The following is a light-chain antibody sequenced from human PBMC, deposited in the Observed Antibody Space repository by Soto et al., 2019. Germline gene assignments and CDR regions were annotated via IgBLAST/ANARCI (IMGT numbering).Light chain of an antibody. CDR3: QQSGSSPGT. CDR2: DAS. V-gene: IGKV3-20*01. CDR1: QSVSSNF. Sequence: EIVLTQSPGTLSLSPGERATLSCRASQSVSSNFLAWYQQKPGQAPRLLIYDASTRATGIPDRFSGSGSGTDFTLTIRRMETQDFAVYYCQQSGSSPGTFGQGTKVDIK. J-gene: IGKJ1*01.